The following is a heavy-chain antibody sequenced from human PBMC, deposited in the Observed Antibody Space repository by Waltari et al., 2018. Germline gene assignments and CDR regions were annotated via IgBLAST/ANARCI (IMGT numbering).Heavy chain of an antibody. J-gene: IGHJ1*01. D-gene: IGHD2-21*01. Sequence: QVQLVQSGAEVKKPGSSVKVSCKASGGTFSSYAISWVRQAPGQVLEWMGGIVPIFGTANYAQKSQGRVTMTTDESTSTAYMELSSLRSEDTAVYYCACAAMIAIPYQDFQHWGQGTLVTVSS. CDR3: ACAAMIAIPYQDFQH. CDR1: GGTFSSYA. CDR2: IVPIFGTA. V-gene: IGHV1-69*05.